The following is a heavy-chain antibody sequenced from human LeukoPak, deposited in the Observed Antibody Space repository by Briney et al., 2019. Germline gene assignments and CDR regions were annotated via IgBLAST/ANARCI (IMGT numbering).Heavy chain of an antibody. J-gene: IGHJ5*02. CDR3: ARRGYSPLEGNWFDP. V-gene: IGHV5-51*01. Sequence: KHGESLKISCKGSGYSFTSYWIGWARQMPGKGLEWMGIIYPGDSDTRYSPSFQGQVTISADKSISTAYLQWSSLKASGTAMYYCARRGYSPLEGNWFDPWGQGTLVTVSS. CDR2: IYPGDSDT. D-gene: IGHD6-13*01. CDR1: GYSFTSYW.